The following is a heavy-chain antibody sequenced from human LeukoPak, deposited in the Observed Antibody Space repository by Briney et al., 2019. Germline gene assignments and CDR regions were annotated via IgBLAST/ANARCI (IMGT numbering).Heavy chain of an antibody. Sequence: SETLSLTCTVSGGSISSYYWSWIRQPPGKGLEWIGYIYYSWSTNYNPSLKSRVTISVDTSKNQFSLKLSSVTAADMAVYYCARGRGEGRGIAMIRGVRAPSYNWFDPWGHGTLVTVSS. D-gene: IGHD3-10*01. CDR1: GGSISSYY. V-gene: IGHV4-59*12. J-gene: IGHJ5*02. CDR3: ARGRGEGRGIAMIRGVRAPSYNWFDP. CDR2: IYYSWST.